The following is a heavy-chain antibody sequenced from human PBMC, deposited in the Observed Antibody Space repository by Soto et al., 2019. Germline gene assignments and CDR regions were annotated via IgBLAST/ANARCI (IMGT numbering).Heavy chain of an antibody. CDR3: ARGGNEYRY. J-gene: IGHJ4*02. Sequence: EVQVVESGGGLVQPGGSLRLSCAASGFTISDHFIDWVRQAPGKGLEWVGRTKNIGNNYATEYAASVKGRFTISRDDSRNLVYLYMNRLKSEDTAVYFCARGGNEYRYWVQGTLVTVSS. CDR2: TKNIGNNYAT. D-gene: IGHD5-12*01. CDR1: GFTISDHF. V-gene: IGHV3-72*01.